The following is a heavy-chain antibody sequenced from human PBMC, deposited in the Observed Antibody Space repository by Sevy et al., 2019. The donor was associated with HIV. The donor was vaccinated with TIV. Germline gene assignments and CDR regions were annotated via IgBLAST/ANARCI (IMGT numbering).Heavy chain of an antibody. CDR3: AKDGREVGYRYYYYGMHV. V-gene: IGHV3-30*18. D-gene: IGHD2-15*01. CDR2: ISYDGSNK. CDR1: GFTFSSYG. J-gene: IGHJ6*02. Sequence: GGSLRLSCAASGFTFSSYGMHWVRQAPGKGLEWVAVISYDGSNKYYADSVKGRFTISRDNSKNTLYLQMNSLRAEDTAVYYCAKDGREVGYRYYYYGMHVWGQGTTVTVSS.